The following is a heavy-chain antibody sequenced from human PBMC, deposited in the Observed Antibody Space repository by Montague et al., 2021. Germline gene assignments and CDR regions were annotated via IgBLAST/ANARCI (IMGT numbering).Heavy chain of an antibody. CDR1: GGSFSGYY. Sequence: SETLSLTCAVYGGSFSGYYWSWIRQPPGKGLEWIGEINHSGSTNYNPSLKSRVTISVDTSKNQFSLKLSSVTAADTAVYYCARQGGTMVRGVKGYMDVWGKGTTVTVSS. V-gene: IGHV4-34*01. CDR3: ARQGGTMVRGVKGYMDV. J-gene: IGHJ6*03. CDR2: INHSGST. D-gene: IGHD3-10*01.